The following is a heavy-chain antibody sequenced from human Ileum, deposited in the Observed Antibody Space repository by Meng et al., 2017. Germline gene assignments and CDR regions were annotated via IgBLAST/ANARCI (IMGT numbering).Heavy chain of an antibody. CDR3: ARINYVEDS. CDR1: GFTFSNYW. Sequence: LVESGGGGVQPRRPLRLCCAASGFTFSNYWMHWVRQTPGKGLVWVSRINEDGRVTNYADSVEGRFTVSRDNAKNTLYLQMNSLRVEDTGIYYCARINYVEDSWGQGTLVTVSS. V-gene: IGHV3-74*02. D-gene: IGHD3-16*01. J-gene: IGHJ4*02. CDR2: INEDGRVT.